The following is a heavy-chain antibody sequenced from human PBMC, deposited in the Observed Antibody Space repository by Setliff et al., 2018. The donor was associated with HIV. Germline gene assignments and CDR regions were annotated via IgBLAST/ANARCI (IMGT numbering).Heavy chain of an antibody. V-gene: IGHV1-8*01. CDR3: ASGKGVRGVIITGGLDV. CDR2: MNPNSGGT. D-gene: IGHD3-10*01. J-gene: IGHJ6*03. CDR1: GHTFSNYD. Sequence: ASVKVSCKASGHTFSNYDVIWVRRATGQGLEWMGWMNPNSGGTGYAQKFQGRVIMTRDTSISTAYMELSSLTSADTAVYYCASGKGVRGVIITGGLDVWGKGTKVT.